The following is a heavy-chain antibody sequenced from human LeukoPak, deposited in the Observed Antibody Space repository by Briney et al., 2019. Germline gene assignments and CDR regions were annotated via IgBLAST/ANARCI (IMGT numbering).Heavy chain of an antibody. D-gene: IGHD5-18*01. Sequence: GGSLRLSCAASTFTFNNAWVNWVRQAPGKGLEWVGRIKSKTDGGTRDYAAPVKGRFTISRDDSTNTLYLQMNSLTTEDTAVYYCAMSYDLDYWGQGTLVTVSS. CDR1: TFTFNNAW. CDR3: AMSYDLDY. J-gene: IGHJ4*02. V-gene: IGHV3-15*07. CDR2: IKSKTDGGTR.